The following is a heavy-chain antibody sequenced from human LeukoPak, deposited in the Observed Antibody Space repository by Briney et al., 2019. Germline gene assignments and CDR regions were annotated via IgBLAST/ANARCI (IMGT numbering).Heavy chain of an antibody. J-gene: IGHJ1*01. CDR2: IYYSGST. D-gene: IGHD6-19*01. CDR3: ARHTYSSGWYGAEYFQH. Sequence: SETLSLTCTVSGGSISSYYWSWIRQPPGKGLEWIGYIYYSGSTNYNPSLKSRVTISVDTSKNQFSLKLSSVTAADTAVYYCARHTYSSGWYGAEYFQHWGQGTLVTVSS. CDR1: GGSISSYY. V-gene: IGHV4-59*08.